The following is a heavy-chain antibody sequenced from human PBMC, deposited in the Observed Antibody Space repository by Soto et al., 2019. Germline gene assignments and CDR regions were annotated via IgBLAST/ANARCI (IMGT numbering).Heavy chain of an antibody. CDR3: TPFALKYNSDWYPLSD. Sequence: EVQLVESGGGLVKPGGSLRLSCAGSGFIFSNVWMNWVRQAPGKGLEWVGRIKSETDGGTIDYAAPVKGRFTISRDDSNNTLYLQMNSLKTEDTATYYCTPFALKYNSDWYPLSDWGQGTRVTGSS. CDR2: IKSETDGGTI. D-gene: IGHD6-19*01. V-gene: IGHV3-15*07. J-gene: IGHJ4*02. CDR1: GFIFSNVW.